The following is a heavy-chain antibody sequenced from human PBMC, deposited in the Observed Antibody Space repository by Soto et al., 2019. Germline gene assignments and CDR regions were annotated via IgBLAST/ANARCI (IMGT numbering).Heavy chain of an antibody. CDR3: ARRDRSGWFDY. D-gene: IGHD6-19*01. V-gene: IGHV4-59*08. CDR2: IYYSGST. J-gene: IGHJ5*01. CDR1: GGSFSGYY. Sequence: LPETLSLTCAVYGGSFSGYYWSWIRQPPGKGLEWIGYIYYSGSTNYNPSLKSRVTISVDTSKNQFSLKLSSVTAADTAVYYCARRDRSGWFDYWGQGTLVTVSS.